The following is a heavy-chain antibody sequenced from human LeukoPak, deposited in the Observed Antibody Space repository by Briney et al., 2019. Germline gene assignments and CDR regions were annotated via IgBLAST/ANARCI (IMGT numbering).Heavy chain of an antibody. J-gene: IGHJ3*02. D-gene: IGHD2-2*03. Sequence: SETLSLTCTVSGYSISSGYYWGWIRQPPGKGLEWIGSIYHSGSTYYNPSLKSRVTISVDTSKNQFSLKLSSVTAADTAVYYCARRPRVDIVVVPAAKPFDIWGQGTMVTVSS. CDR3: ARRPRVDIVVVPAAKPFDI. V-gene: IGHV4-38-2*02. CDR2: IYHSGST. CDR1: GYSISSGYY.